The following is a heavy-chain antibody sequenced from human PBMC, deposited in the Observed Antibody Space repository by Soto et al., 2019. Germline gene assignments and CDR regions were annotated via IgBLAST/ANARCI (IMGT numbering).Heavy chain of an antibody. V-gene: IGHV3-7*01. D-gene: IGHD3-3*01. J-gene: IGHJ4*02. CDR2: INDDGSER. CDR3: AREFYGYYTYGPGDY. Sequence: EAQLVESGGGLVQPGGSLRLSCEASGFMFGVYWMSWVRQAQGKGLEWVANINDDGSERNYVDSVNGRFTISRDPPNNLLFLQINSLRDEETAVYYCAREFYGYYTYGPGDYWGQGTLVAVSS. CDR1: GFMFGVYW.